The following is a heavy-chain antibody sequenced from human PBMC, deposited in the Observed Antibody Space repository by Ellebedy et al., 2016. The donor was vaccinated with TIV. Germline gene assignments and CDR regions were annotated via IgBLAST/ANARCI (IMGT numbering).Heavy chain of an antibody. D-gene: IGHD3-22*01. Sequence: MPSETLSLTCTVSGGSIRSSSYYWGWIRQPPGKGLEWIGSIYYSGSTYYNPSLESRVTISGYTSRNQFSLKVTSVTAADTAVFYCARTSYYDSSGYPLFDYWGQGTLVTVSS. CDR1: GGSIRSSSYY. CDR2: IYYSGST. V-gene: IGHV4-39*01. J-gene: IGHJ4*02. CDR3: ARTSYYDSSGYPLFDY.